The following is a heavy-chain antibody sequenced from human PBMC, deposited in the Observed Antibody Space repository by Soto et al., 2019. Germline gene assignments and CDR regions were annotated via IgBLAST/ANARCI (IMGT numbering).Heavy chain of an antibody. J-gene: IGHJ3*02. V-gene: IGHV1-69*01. CDR2: IIPIFGTA. CDR1: GGTFSSYA. Sequence: VQLVQSGAEVKKPGSSVKVSCKASGGTFSSYAISWVRQAPGQGLEWMGGIIPIFGTANYAQKFQGRVTITADESTSTAYMELSSLRSEDTAVYYCAREFGRYCSSTSCYTGYAFDIWGQGTMVTVSS. D-gene: IGHD2-2*02. CDR3: AREFGRYCSSTSCYTGYAFDI.